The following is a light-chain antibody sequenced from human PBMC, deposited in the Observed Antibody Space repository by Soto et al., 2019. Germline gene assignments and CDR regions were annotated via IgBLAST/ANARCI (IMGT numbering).Light chain of an antibody. J-gene: IGKJ4*01. Sequence: DIQMTQSPSTLSASVGDRVTITCRASQSMITWLAWYQQKPGKAPKLLIYQASTLKSGVPSRFSGSGSGTDFTLTISSLQPDDFATYYCQDYSSTSGLTFGGGAKVEIK. CDR2: QAS. CDR1: QSMITW. CDR3: QDYSSTSGLT. V-gene: IGKV1-5*03.